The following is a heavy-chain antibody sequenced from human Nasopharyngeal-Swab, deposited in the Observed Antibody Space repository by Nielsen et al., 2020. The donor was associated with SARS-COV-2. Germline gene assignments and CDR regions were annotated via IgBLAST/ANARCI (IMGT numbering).Heavy chain of an antibody. CDR2: INHSGST. Sequence: SETLSLTCAVYGGSFSGYYWSWNRQPPGKGLEWIGEINHSGSTNYNPSLKSRVTISVDTSKNQFSLKLSSVTAADTAVYYCARGSKVTWGWGNWFDPWGQGTLVTVSS. CDR3: ARGSKVTWGWGNWFDP. J-gene: IGHJ5*02. CDR1: GGSFSGYY. D-gene: IGHD3-16*01. V-gene: IGHV4-34*01.